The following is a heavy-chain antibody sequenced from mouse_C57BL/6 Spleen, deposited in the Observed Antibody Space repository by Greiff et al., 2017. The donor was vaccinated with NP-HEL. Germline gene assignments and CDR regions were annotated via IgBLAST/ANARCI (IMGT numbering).Heavy chain of an antibody. CDR3: ARNRDYYGSLDY. J-gene: IGHJ2*01. D-gene: IGHD1-1*01. V-gene: IGHV1-80*01. Sequence: VQLQESGAELVKPGASVKISCKASGYAFSSYWMNWVKQRPGKGLEWIGQIYPGDGDTNYNGKFKGKATLTADKSSSTAYMQLSSLTSEDSAVYFCARNRDYYGSLDYWGQGTTLTVSS. CDR2: IYPGDGDT. CDR1: GYAFSSYW.